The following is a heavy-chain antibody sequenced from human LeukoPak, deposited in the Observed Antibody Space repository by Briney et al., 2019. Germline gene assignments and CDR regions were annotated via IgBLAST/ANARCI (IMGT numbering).Heavy chain of an antibody. J-gene: IGHJ4*02. CDR2: MNPNSGNT. CDR3: ARESGYSSGWYRY. Sequence: ASVKVSCKASGHTFTSYNINWVRQATGQGLEWMGWMNPNSGNTNYAQKLQGRVTMTTDTSTNTAYMELRSLRSDDTAVYYCARESGYSSGWYRYWGQGTLVTVSS. D-gene: IGHD6-19*01. CDR1: GHTFTSYN. V-gene: IGHV1-18*01.